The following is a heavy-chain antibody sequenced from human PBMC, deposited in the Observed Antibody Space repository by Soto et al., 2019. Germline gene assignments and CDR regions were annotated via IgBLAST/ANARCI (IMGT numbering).Heavy chain of an antibody. CDR1: GGSISSYY. V-gene: IGHV4-59*08. Sequence: SETLSLTCTVSGGSISSYYWSWIRQPPGKGLEWIGYIYYSGSTNYNPSLKSRVTISVDTSKNQFSLKLSSVTAADTAVYYCARQFDYYGSGSPPLFDYWGQGTLVTVSS. CDR3: ARQFDYYGSGSPPLFDY. D-gene: IGHD3-10*01. J-gene: IGHJ4*02. CDR2: IYYSGST.